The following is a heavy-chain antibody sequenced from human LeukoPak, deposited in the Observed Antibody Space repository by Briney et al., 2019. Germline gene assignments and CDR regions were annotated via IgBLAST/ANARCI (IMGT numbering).Heavy chain of an antibody. CDR1: GFTFSSYW. CDR2: IKQDGSEK. V-gene: IGHV3-7*04. CDR3: ARGGYYFDY. Sequence: GGSLRLFCAASGFTFSSYWMRWVRQAPGKGLEGVANIKQDGSEKYYVDSVKGRFTISRDNAKNSLYLQMNSLRAEDTAVYYCARGGYYFDYWGQGTLVTVSS. D-gene: IGHD3-16*01. J-gene: IGHJ4*02.